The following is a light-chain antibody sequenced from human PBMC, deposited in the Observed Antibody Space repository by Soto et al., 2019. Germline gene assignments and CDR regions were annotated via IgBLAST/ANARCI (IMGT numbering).Light chain of an antibody. J-gene: IGKJ1*01. CDR2: DAS. V-gene: IGKV1-5*01. CDR1: QSINTW. CDR3: QQYNTPLGA. Sequence: DIPMTQSPSTLSASVGDRVTITCRASQSINTWVAWYQQKPGKAPKFLIYDASRLDSGVPSRFSGSGSGTVFTLTITSLQPDDFATYYCQQYNTPLGAFGQGTKVEIK.